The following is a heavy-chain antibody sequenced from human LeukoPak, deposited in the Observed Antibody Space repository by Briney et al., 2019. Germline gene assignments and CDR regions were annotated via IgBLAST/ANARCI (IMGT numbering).Heavy chain of an antibody. Sequence: VASVKVSCKASGYTFTGYYMHWVRQAPGQGLEWMGWINPNSGGTNYAQKFQGRVTMTRDTSISTAYMALSRLRSDDTAVYYCARAGLWFPAYYYYYYMDVWGKGTTVTVSS. J-gene: IGHJ6*03. CDR3: ARAGLWFPAYYYYYYMDV. D-gene: IGHD3-10*01. CDR2: INPNSGGT. CDR1: GYTFTGYY. V-gene: IGHV1-2*02.